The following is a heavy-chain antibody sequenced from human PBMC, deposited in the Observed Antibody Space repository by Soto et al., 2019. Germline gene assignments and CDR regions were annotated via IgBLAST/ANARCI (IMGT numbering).Heavy chain of an antibody. J-gene: IGHJ6*02. CDR2: IWYDGSNK. CDR3: ARVELRLTYYFAMEV. CDR1: GFTFSSYG. Sequence: QVQLVESGGGVVQPGRSLRLSCAASGFTFSSYGMHWVRQAPGKGLEWVAVIWYDGSNKYYADSVKGRFTISRDNFKNTLYPQMNSLRAEDTAVYYGARVELRLTYYFAMEVWGQGSKVSVSS. D-gene: IGHD5-18*01. V-gene: IGHV3-33*01.